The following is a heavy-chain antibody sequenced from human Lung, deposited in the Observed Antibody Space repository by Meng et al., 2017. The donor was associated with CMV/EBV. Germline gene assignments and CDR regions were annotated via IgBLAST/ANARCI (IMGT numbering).Heavy chain of an antibody. CDR3: ARDRLEHNAFDM. D-gene: IGHD1/OR15-1a*01. V-gene: IGHV4-61*01. J-gene: IGHJ3*02. CDR2: ISYIGST. CDR1: GGSVTGSYY. Sequence: SETXSLXCTVSGGSVTGSYYWNWLRQPPGKGLEWIGYISYIGSTNYNPSLKSRVTISLDTSKNQFSLKLTSVTAADTAIFYCARDRLEHNAFDMGAQGTMVTVSS.